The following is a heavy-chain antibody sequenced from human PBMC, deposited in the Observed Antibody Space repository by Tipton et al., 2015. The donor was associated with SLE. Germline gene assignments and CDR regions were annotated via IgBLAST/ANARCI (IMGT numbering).Heavy chain of an antibody. CDR2: INHSGST. V-gene: IGHV4-34*01. CDR1: GDSITSHY. Sequence: GLVKPSETLSLTCSVSGDSITSHYWSWIRQPPGKGLEWIGEINHSGSTNYNPSLKSRVTISVDTSKNKISLKLSSVTAADTAVYYCASSYSGYAYAFDIWGQGTMVTVSS. D-gene: IGHD5-12*01. J-gene: IGHJ3*02. CDR3: ASSYSGYAYAFDI.